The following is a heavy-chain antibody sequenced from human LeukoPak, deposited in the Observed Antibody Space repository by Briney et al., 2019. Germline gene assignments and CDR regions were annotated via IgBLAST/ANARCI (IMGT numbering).Heavy chain of an antibody. D-gene: IGHD3-22*01. CDR1: GFTFSSYG. CDR3: AREGYYDSSGYSPLTF. V-gene: IGHV3-30*02. CDR2: IQYDGSNE. Sequence: GGSLRLSCAASGFTFSSYGMHWVRQAPGKGLEWVAYIQYDGSNEQYADSVKGRFTISRDNSKNTLYLQMNSLRAEDTAVYYCAREGYYDSSGYSPLTFWGQGTLVTVSS. J-gene: IGHJ4*02.